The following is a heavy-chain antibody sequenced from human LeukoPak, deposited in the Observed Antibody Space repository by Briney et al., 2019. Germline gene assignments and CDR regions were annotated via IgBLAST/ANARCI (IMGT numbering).Heavy chain of an antibody. V-gene: IGHV1-24*01. CDR1: GYTLTELS. CDR3: ARDPCSGGSCHDAFDI. Sequence: GASVKVSCKVSGYTLTELSMHWVRQAPGKGLEWMGGFDPEDGETTYAQKFQGRVTMTEDTSTDTAYMELSSLRSEDTAVYYCARDPCSGGSCHDAFDIWGQGTMVTVSS. D-gene: IGHD2-15*01. CDR2: FDPEDGET. J-gene: IGHJ3*02.